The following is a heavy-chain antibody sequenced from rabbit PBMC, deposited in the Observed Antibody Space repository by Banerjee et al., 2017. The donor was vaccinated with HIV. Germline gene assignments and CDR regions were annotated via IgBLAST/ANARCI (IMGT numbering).Heavy chain of an antibody. D-gene: IGHD6-1*01. Sequence: QSLEESGGDLVKPGASLTLTCTASGFSFSSSYYMCWVRQAPGKGLEWIACINTSSGNTVYATWAKGRFTISKTSWTTVTLQMTSLTAADTATYFCARDGAGYAGYGYARLWGQGTLVTVS. V-gene: IGHV1S40*01. CDR2: INTSSGNT. CDR3: ARDGAGYAGYGYARL. CDR1: GFSFSSSYY. J-gene: IGHJ3*01.